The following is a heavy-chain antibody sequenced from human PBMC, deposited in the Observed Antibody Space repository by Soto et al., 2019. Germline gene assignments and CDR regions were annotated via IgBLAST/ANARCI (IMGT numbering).Heavy chain of an antibody. CDR2: IYYSGST. Sequence: PSETLSLTCTVSGGSISSYYWSWIRQPPGKGLEWIGYIYYSGSTNYNPSLKSRVTISVDTSKNQFSLKLSSVTAADTAVYYCARVVAVTDAFHYWGQATLVNVS. D-gene: IGHD2-15*01. J-gene: IGHJ4*02. CDR3: ARVVAVTDAFHY. V-gene: IGHV4-59*01. CDR1: GGSISSYY.